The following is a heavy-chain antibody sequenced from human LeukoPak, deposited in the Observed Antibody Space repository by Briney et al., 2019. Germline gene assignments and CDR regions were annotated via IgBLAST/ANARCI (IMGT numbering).Heavy chain of an antibody. V-gene: IGHV4-38-2*02. CDR1: GYSISSGYY. CDR3: ARGNTIFGVVILYPNNWFDP. Sequence: PSETLSPTCTVSGYSISSGYYLGWIRQPPGKGLEWIGSTYHSGSTYYNPSLKSRVTISVDTSKNQFSLKLSSVTAADTAVYYCARGNTIFGVVILYPNNWFDPWGRGTLVTVSS. D-gene: IGHD3-3*01. J-gene: IGHJ5*02. CDR2: TYHSGST.